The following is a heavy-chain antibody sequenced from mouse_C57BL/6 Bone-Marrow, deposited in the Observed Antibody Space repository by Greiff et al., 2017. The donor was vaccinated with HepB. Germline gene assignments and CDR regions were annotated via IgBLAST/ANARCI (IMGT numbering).Heavy chain of an antibody. CDR3: ARWDTTVVEGGLFDY. J-gene: IGHJ2*01. CDR1: GYTFTSYW. Sequence: QVQLQQPGAELVKPGASVKMSCKASGYTFTSYWITWVKQRPGQGLEWIGDIYPGSGSTNYNEKFKSKATLTVDTSSSTAYMQLSSLTSEDSAVYYCARWDTTVVEGGLFDYWGQGTTLTVSS. CDR2: IYPGSGST. D-gene: IGHD1-1*01. V-gene: IGHV1-55*01.